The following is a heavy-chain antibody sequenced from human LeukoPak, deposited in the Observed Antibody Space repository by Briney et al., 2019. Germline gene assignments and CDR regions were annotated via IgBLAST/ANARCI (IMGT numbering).Heavy chain of an antibody. CDR2: ISGNGGST. V-gene: IGHV3-23*01. D-gene: IGHD3-22*01. CDR3: ARGPAASGYYDSRGRYGYFDY. CDR1: GLTFSHYA. J-gene: IGHJ4*02. Sequence: PGGSLRLSCAASGLTFSHYAISWVRQAPGKGLEWVSAISGNGGSTYYADSVKGRFTISRDNAKNSLYLQMNSLRAEDTAVYYCARGPAASGYYDSRGRYGYFDYWGRGTLVTVSS.